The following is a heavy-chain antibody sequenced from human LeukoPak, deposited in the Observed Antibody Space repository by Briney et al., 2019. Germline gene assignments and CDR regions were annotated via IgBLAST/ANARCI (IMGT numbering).Heavy chain of an antibody. CDR3: VKDFLHGPHIEPVGSVGPFDY. J-gene: IGHJ4*02. D-gene: IGHD2-2*01. CDR1: GFSFSSYA. Sequence: GGSLRLSCATSGFSFSSYAMSWVRQAPGKGLEWVSGLHADSGMIYYADSVRGRFTISRDNSKNTLYFQMNSLRAEDTAIYYCVKDFLHGPHIEPVGSVGPFDYWGQGTLVTVSS. V-gene: IGHV3-23*01. CDR2: LHADSGMI.